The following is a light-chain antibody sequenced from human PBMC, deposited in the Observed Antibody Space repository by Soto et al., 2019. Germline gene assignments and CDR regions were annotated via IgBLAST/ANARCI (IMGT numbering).Light chain of an antibody. CDR2: EVS. Sequence: QSALTQPASVSGSPGQSITISCIGTSSDVGGHNYVSWYQQYPGKAPKLMISEVSDRPSGISYRFSGSTSGNTASLTISWLQPEDEADYYCSSYTSSNTWVFGGGTKVTVL. V-gene: IGLV2-14*01. J-gene: IGLJ3*02. CDR3: SSYTSSNTWV. CDR1: SSDVGGHNY.